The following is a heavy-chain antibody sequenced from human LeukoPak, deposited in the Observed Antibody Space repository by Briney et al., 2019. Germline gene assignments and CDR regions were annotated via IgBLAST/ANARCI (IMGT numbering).Heavy chain of an antibody. V-gene: IGHV4-39*01. CDR2: IYYSGST. CDR3: ARHLRYSWNFDY. CDR1: GGSISSSSYY. J-gene: IGHJ4*02. Sequence: SETLSLTCTVSGGSISSSSYYWGWIRQPPGKGLEWIGSIYYSGSTYYNPSLKSRVTISVDTSKNQFSLKLSSVTAADTAVYYYARHLRYSWNFDYWGQGTLVTVSS. D-gene: IGHD1-20*01.